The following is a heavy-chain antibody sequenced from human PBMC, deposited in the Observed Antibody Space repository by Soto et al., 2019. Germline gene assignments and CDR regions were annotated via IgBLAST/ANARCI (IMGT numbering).Heavy chain of an antibody. Sequence: PGGSLRLSCAASGFTFSSYAMHWVRQAPGKGLEWVAIISYDGSNKYYADSVKGRFTISRDNSKNTLYLQMNSLRAEDTAVYFCARDYCSAGTCYFVDYWGHGTLVTVSS. CDR3: ARDYCSAGTCYFVDY. V-gene: IGHV3-30-3*01. CDR1: GFTFSSYA. CDR2: ISYDGSNK. D-gene: IGHD2-15*01. J-gene: IGHJ4*01.